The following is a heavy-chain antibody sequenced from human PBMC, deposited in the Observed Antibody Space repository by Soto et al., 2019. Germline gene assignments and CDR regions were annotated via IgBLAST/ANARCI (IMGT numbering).Heavy chain of an antibody. J-gene: IGHJ4*02. D-gene: IGHD2-15*01. CDR2: ISYDGSNK. V-gene: IGHV3-30*18. CDR3: ANLECSGGSCYSAAGY. Sequence: QVQLVESGGGVVQPGRSLRLSCAASGFTFSSYGMHWVRQAPGKGLEWVAVISYDGSNKYYADSVKGRFTISRDNSKNTLYLQMNSLRAEDTAVYYCANLECSGGSCYSAAGYWGQGTLVTVSS. CDR1: GFTFSSYG.